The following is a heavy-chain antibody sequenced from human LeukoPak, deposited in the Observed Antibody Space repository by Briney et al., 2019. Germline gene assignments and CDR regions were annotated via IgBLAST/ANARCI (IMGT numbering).Heavy chain of an antibody. Sequence: SETLSLTCSVSGGSISSKDHYWVWIRQPPGKEPEWIASVYSRGSSYYNPSLKSRSTISLDTSKNQFYLKLSSVTAADTAVYFCASIHCFTTACPPDSWFDPWGQGTLVTVSS. CDR1: GGSISSKDHY. J-gene: IGHJ5*02. V-gene: IGHV4-39*07. D-gene: IGHD1-1*01. CDR2: VYSRGSS. CDR3: ASIHCFTTACPPDSWFDP.